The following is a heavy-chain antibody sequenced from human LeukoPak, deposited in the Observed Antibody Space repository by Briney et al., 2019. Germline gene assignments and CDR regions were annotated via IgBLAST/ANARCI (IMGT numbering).Heavy chain of an antibody. CDR1: GFSFSGYT. CDR3: ARGGSKYYYDDAFDI. Sequence: GGSLRLSCEVSGFSFSGYTIHWVRQAPGKGLEWVANIKQDGSEKYYVDSVKGRFTISRDNAKNSLYLQMNSLRAEDTAVYYCARGGSKYYYDDAFDIWGQGTMVTVSS. V-gene: IGHV3-7*04. D-gene: IGHD3-22*01. J-gene: IGHJ3*02. CDR2: IKQDGSEK.